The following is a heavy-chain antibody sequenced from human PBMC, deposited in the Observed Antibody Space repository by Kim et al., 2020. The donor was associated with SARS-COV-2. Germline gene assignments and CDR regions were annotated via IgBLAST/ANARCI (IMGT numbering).Heavy chain of an antibody. CDR1: GFTFRDFS. CDR3: AKGSLWGGDY. CDR2: ISGSGSAI. V-gene: IGHV3-11*01. D-gene: IGHD3-10*01. J-gene: IGHJ4*02. Sequence: GGSLRLSCAASGFTFRDFSMSWIRQTPGKGLEWLSYISGSGSAIYYADSVKGRFTISRDNAKNSLYLQMNSLRVEDTAVYYCAKGSLWGGDYWGQGTQVT.